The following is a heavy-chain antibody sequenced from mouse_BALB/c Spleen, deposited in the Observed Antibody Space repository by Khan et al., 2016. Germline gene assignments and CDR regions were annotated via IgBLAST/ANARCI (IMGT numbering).Heavy chain of an antibody. Sequence: QIQLVQSGPELKKPGETVKISCKASGYSFTNYGMNWVKQAPGKGLKWMGWINTSTGEPAYDDAFKGRIVFSLVISASTAYLLINDLRNEDMATYFCARDHGRSYGWFSYWGQGTLVTVSA. CDR3: ARDHGRSYGWFSY. CDR2: INTSTGEP. D-gene: IGHD1-1*01. J-gene: IGHJ3*01. CDR1: GYSFTNYG. V-gene: IGHV9-1*02.